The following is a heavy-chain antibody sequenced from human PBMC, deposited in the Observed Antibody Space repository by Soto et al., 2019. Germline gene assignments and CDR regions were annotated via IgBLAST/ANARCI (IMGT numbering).Heavy chain of an antibody. CDR3: AKAQYCRGGSCYAFDI. J-gene: IGHJ3*02. CDR1: GFTFSSYG. V-gene: IGHV3-30*18. CDR2: ISYDGSNK. Sequence: QVQLVESGGGVVQPGRSLRLSCAASGFTFSSYGMHWVRQAPGKGLEWVAVISYDGSNKYYADSVKGRFTISRDNSKNTLYLKMNSLRAEDTAVYYCAKAQYCRGGSCYAFDIWGQGTMVAVSS. D-gene: IGHD2-15*01.